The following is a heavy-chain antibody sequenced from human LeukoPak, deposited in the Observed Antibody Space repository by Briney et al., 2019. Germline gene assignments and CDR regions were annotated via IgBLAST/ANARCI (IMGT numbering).Heavy chain of an antibody. J-gene: IGHJ6*03. CDR2: ISGSGGST. V-gene: IGHV3-23*01. CDR3: AKPLRGNSYYDILTGYSLKNYYYYMDV. Sequence: PGGSLRLSCAASGFTFSSYAMSWVRQAPGKGLEWVSAISGSGGSTYYADSVKGRSTISRDNSKNTLYLQMNSLRAEDTAVYYCAKPLRGNSYYDILTGYSLKNYYYYMDVWGKGTTVTVSS. CDR1: GFTFSSYA. D-gene: IGHD3-9*01.